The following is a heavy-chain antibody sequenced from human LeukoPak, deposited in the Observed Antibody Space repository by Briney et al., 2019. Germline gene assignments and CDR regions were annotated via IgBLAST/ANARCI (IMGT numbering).Heavy chain of an antibody. CDR2: IYSGGST. Sequence: SGGSLRLSCAASGFTVSSNYMSWVRQAPGKGLDWVSVIYSGGSTYYADSVKGRLTISRDNSKNTLYLQMNSLTADDTSVYYCAKAKQGGSGAYNNVYYFDYWGQGILVTVSS. D-gene: IGHD3-10*01. J-gene: IGHJ4*02. CDR3: AKAKQGGSGAYNNVYYFDY. V-gene: IGHV3-66*01. CDR1: GFTVSSNY.